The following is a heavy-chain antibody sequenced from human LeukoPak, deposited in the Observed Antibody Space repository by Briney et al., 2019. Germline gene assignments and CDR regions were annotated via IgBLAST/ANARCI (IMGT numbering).Heavy chain of an antibody. D-gene: IGHD3-22*01. CDR3: ARHKYYYDSSGYSSIDY. CDR1: GYIFTSYW. CDR2: IYPGDSDT. J-gene: IGHJ4*02. Sequence: GESLKISCKGSGYIFTSYWIGWVRQMPGKGLEWMGIIYPGDSDTRYSPSFQGQVTISADKSISTAYLQWSSLKASDTAMYYCARHKYYYDSSGYSSIDYWGQGTLVTVSS. V-gene: IGHV5-51*01.